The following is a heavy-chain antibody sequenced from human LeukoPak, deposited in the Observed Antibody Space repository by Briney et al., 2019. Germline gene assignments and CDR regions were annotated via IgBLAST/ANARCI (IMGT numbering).Heavy chain of an antibody. CDR2: ISGSGDNT. V-gene: IGHV3-23*01. CDR1: GFTFISYA. Sequence: PGGSLRLSCAASGFTFISYAMCWVRQAPGKGLEWVSAISGSGDNTYYTDSVKGRFTISRDNSKDTLYLQMNSLRAEDTAVYYCPVGATETFDYWGQGTLVTVSS. J-gene: IGHJ4*02. D-gene: IGHD1-26*01. CDR3: PVGATETFDY.